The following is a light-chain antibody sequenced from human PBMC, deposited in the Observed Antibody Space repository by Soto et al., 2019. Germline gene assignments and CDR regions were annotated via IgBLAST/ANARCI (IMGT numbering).Light chain of an antibody. Sequence: QSALTQPPSASGSPGQSVTISCAGTSGDIGNYDYVSWYQQHPGKAPKLIIYDITKRPPGVPDRFSGSKSGNTASLTVSGLQAEDEADYYCSSYAVINNFCVFGTGTKVTVL. CDR3: SSYAVINNFCV. CDR2: DIT. J-gene: IGLJ1*01. CDR1: SGDIGNYDY. V-gene: IGLV2-8*01.